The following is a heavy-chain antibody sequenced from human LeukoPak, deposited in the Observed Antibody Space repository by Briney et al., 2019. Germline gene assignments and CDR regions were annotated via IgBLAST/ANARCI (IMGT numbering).Heavy chain of an antibody. Sequence: SVKVSCKASGGTFSSYAISWVRQAPGQGLEWMGGIIPIFGTANYAQKFQGRVTITADESTSTAYMELSSLRSEDTAVYYCAGDGAWVAARNEGHYWGQGTLVTVSS. CDR2: IIPIFGTA. CDR3: AGDGAWVAARNEGHY. J-gene: IGHJ4*02. D-gene: IGHD2-15*01. V-gene: IGHV1-69*13. CDR1: GGTFSSYA.